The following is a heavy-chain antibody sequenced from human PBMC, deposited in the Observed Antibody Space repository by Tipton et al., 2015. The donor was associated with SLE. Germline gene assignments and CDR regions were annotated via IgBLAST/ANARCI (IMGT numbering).Heavy chain of an antibody. CDR3: ARRSIAAVGTGGFFDY. J-gene: IGHJ4*02. V-gene: IGHV4-39*07. CDR1: GGSVSSSSKY. CDR2: ISHSGSP. Sequence: TLSLTCTVSGGSVSSSSKYWAWIRQPPGKGLEWIGEISHSGSPNYNPSLKSRVTISVATSKNQFSLTLSSVTAADTAVYYCARRSIAAVGTGGFFDYWGQGTLVTVSS. D-gene: IGHD6-13*01.